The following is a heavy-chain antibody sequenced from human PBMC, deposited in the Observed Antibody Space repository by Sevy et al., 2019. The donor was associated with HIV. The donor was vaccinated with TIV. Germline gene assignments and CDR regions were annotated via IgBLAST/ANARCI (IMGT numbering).Heavy chain of an antibody. CDR1: GFTVSSNY. CDR3: ARHLPAVIAAAGTEAFDI. V-gene: IGHV3-53*01. CDR2: IYSGGST. Sequence: GGSLRLSCAASGFTVSSNYMSWVRQAPGKGLEWVSVIYSGGSTYYADSVKGRFTISRDNSKNTLYLQMNSRRAEDPAVYYCARHLPAVIAAAGTEAFDIWGQGTMVTVSS. D-gene: IGHD6-13*01. J-gene: IGHJ3*02.